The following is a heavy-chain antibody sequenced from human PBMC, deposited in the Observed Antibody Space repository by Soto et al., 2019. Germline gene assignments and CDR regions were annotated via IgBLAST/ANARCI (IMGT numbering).Heavy chain of an antibody. Sequence: EVQLVESGGGLVQPGRSLRLSCAASGFTFHDYAMHWVRQAPGKGLEWVSGISWNSGSIGYADSVKGRFTISRDNAKNSLYLQMNSLRAEDTALYYCAKVSVGGGVTYYYGLDVW. D-gene: IGHD3-16*01. J-gene: IGHJ6*01. V-gene: IGHV3-9*01. CDR2: ISWNSGSI. CDR3: AKVSVGGGVTYYYGLDV. CDR1: GFTFHDYA.